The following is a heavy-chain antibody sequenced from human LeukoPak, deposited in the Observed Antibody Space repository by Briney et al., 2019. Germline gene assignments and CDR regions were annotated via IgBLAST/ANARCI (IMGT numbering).Heavy chain of an antibody. V-gene: IGHV1-8*01. CDR1: GYTFTSYD. J-gene: IGHJ5*02. D-gene: IGHD3-3*01. CDR2: MNPNSGNT. Sequence: VASVTVSCKASGYTFTSYDINWVRQTTGQGLEWVGWMNPNSGNTGYAQEFQGRVTMTRTTSMSTAYMELNSLRSEDTAVYYCARGHWSGYSYNWFDPWGQGTLVTVSS. CDR3: ARGHWSGYSYNWFDP.